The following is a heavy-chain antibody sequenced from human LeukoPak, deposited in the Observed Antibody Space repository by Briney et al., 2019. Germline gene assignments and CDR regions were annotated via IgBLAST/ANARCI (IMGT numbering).Heavy chain of an antibody. D-gene: IGHD4-23*01. Sequence: PGGSLRLSCAASGFTFSSYEMNWVRQAPGKGLEWVSYISSSGSTIYYADSVKGRFTISRDNAENSVYLQMTSLRAEDTAVYYCARDVSGNLDYWGQGTLVTVSS. CDR3: ARDVSGNLDY. CDR2: ISSSGSTI. CDR1: GFTFSSYE. V-gene: IGHV3-48*03. J-gene: IGHJ4*02.